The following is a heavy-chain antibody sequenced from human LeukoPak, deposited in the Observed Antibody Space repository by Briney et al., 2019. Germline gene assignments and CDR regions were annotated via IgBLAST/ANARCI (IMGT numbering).Heavy chain of an antibody. CDR3: ATTTQDIVVVPAAYYGMDV. Sequence: ASVKVSCKASGGTFSSYAISWVRQAPGQGLEWMGRIIPILGIANYAQKFQGRVTITADKSTSTAYMELSSLRSEDTAVYYCATTTQDIVVVPAAYYGMDVWGQGTTVTVSS. CDR2: IIPILGIA. CDR1: GGTFSSYA. J-gene: IGHJ6*02. D-gene: IGHD2-2*01. V-gene: IGHV1-69*04.